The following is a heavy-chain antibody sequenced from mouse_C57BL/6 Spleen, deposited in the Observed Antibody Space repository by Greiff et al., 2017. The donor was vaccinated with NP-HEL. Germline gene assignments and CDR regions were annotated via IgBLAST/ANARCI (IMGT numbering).Heavy chain of an antibody. D-gene: IGHD2-3*01. J-gene: IGHJ2*01. Sequence: DVKLQESGPGLVKPSQSLSLTCSVTGYSITSGYYWNWIRQFPGNKLEWMGYISYDGSNNYNPSLKNRISITRDTSKNQFFLKLNSVTTEDTATYYCAREDDGYYGYWGQGTTLTVSS. V-gene: IGHV3-6*01. CDR2: ISYDGSN. CDR3: AREDDGYYGY. CDR1: GYSITSGYY.